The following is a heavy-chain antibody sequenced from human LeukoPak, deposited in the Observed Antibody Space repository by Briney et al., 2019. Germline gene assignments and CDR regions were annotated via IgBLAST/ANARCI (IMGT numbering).Heavy chain of an antibody. CDR3: AKGLQCGGDCYQFDY. CDR2: ISGSGGST. Sequence: GRSLRLSCAASGFTFSSFVMVWVRQAPGKGLEWVTAISGSGGSTNYADSVKGRFTISRDNSKNTLSLQMNSLRAEDTALYYCAKGLQCGGDCYQFDYWGQGTLVTVSP. J-gene: IGHJ4*02. V-gene: IGHV3-23*01. CDR1: GFTFSSFV. D-gene: IGHD2-21*02.